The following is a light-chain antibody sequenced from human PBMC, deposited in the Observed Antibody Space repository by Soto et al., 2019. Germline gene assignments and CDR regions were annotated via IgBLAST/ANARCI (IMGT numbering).Light chain of an antibody. J-gene: IGKJ2*01. CDR1: QSVLYSSNNKNY. Sequence: DIVMTQSPDSLAVSLGERATIKCKSSQSVLYSSNNKNYLAWYQQKPGQPPRLLIYWASTRESGVPDRFSGSGSGTDFTLTISSLQAEDVAVYYCQQYYSTTMYTFGQGTKLEIK. V-gene: IGKV4-1*01. CDR2: WAS. CDR3: QQYYSTTMYT.